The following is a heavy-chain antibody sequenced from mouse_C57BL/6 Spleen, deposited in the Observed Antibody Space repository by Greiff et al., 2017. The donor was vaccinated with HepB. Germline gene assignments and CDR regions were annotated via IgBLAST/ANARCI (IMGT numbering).Heavy chain of an antibody. CDR1: GYTFTSYW. D-gene: IGHD2-5*01. J-gene: IGHJ2*01. Sequence: QVQLQQPGAELVKPGASVKVSCKASGYTFTSYWMHWVKQRPGQGLEWIGRINPSDSDTNSNQKFKGKATLTVDKSSSTAYMQLSSLTSEDAAVYYCAIAYYSNSNYFDYWGQGTTLTVSS. V-gene: IGHV1-74*01. CDR2: INPSDSDT. CDR3: AIAYYSNSNYFDY.